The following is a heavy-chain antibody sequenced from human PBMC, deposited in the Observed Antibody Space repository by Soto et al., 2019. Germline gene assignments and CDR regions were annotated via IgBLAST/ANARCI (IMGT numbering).Heavy chain of an antibody. CDR2: ISYDGSNK. J-gene: IGHJ6*02. D-gene: IGHD2-15*01. CDR1: GFTFRTYG. Sequence: GGSLRLSCTASGFTFRTYGMHWVRQAPGKGLEWVAIISYDGSNKYYADSVKGRFTISRDNSKNTMYLQMNSLRSEDTAVYYCAKDLYRTYGGDVWGQGTTVTVSS. CDR3: AKDLYRTYGGDV. V-gene: IGHV3-30*18.